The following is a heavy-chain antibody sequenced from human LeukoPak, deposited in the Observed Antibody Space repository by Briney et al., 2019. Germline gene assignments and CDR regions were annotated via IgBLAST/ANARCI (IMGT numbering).Heavy chain of an antibody. CDR2: IIPIFGTA. V-gene: IGHV1-69*13. Sequence: SVKVSCKASGGTFSSYAISWVQQAPGQGLEWMGGIIPIFGTANYAQKFQGRVTITADESTSTAYMELSSLRSEDTAVYYCARAYDILTNFDYWGQGTLVTVSS. J-gene: IGHJ4*02. CDR3: ARAYDILTNFDY. CDR1: GGTFSSYA. D-gene: IGHD3-9*01.